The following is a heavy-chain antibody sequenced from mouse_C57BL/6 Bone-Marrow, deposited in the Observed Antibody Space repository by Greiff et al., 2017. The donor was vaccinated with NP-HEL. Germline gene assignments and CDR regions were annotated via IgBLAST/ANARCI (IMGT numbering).Heavy chain of an antibody. D-gene: IGHD1-1*01. CDR3: ARGGYGSSYYYFDY. CDR1: GYTFTSYW. CDR2: IYPGSGST. Sequence: QVQLQQPGAELVKPGASVKMSCKASGYTFTSYWITWVKQRPGQGLEWIGDIYPGSGSTNYNEKFKSKATLTVDTSSSTAYMKLSSLTSEDSAVYYCARGGYGSSYYYFDYWGQGTTLTVSS. V-gene: IGHV1-55*01. J-gene: IGHJ2*01.